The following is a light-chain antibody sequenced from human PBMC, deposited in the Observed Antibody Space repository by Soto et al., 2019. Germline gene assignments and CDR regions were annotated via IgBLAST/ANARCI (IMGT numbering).Light chain of an antibody. V-gene: IGKV3-20*01. J-gene: IGKJ1*01. Sequence: VLTQSAFTRSLSPRERATRSCRASQSVSGSDFAWYQQKPGQAPSLLLSGVSSRATGTPARFSGSGSGTDFTLTISSLEPEDFAVFYCHQYGSSPPTFGQGTQLDIK. CDR2: GVS. CDR1: QSVSGSD. CDR3: HQYGSSPPT.